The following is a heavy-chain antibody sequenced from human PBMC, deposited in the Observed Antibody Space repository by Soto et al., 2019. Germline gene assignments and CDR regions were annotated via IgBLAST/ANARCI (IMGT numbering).Heavy chain of an antibody. Sequence: PSETLSLTCTVSGGSISSSSYYWGWIRQPPGKGLEWIGSIYYSGSTYYNPSLKSRVTISVDTSKNQFSLKLSSVTAADTAVYYCARQYYGDYPPYYYYMDVWGTGTTVTVSS. V-gene: IGHV4-39*01. CDR2: IYYSGST. D-gene: IGHD4-17*01. J-gene: IGHJ6*03. CDR1: GGSISSSSYY. CDR3: ARQYYGDYPPYYYYMDV.